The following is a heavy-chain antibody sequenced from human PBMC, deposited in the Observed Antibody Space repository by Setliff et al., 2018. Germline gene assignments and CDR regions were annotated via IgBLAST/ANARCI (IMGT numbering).Heavy chain of an antibody. Sequence: GGSLRLSCAASGFTFSAYAMSWVRQAPGKGLEWVSAITSSGAGTYYTDSVKGRFTLSRDNSRTTLYLQMDSLRAEDTAVYYCAKGGTVTSRTFDPWGQGTLVTVSS. CDR2: ITSSGAGT. V-gene: IGHV3-23*01. D-gene: IGHD1-7*01. CDR1: GFTFSAYA. CDR3: AKGGTVTSRTFDP. J-gene: IGHJ5*02.